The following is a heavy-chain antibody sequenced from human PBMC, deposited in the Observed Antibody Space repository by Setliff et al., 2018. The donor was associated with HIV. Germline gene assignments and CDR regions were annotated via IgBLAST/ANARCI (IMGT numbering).Heavy chain of an antibody. D-gene: IGHD5-12*01. J-gene: IGHJ4*02. V-gene: IGHV4-30-4*08. CDR1: GDSISSGDYY. Sequence: TLSLTCTVSGDSISSGDYYWSWIRQPPGKGLEWIGNIYYSGSTYCNPSLKSRVTISVDTSKNRFSLRLTSVTAADTAVYYSARTKADGYNGVFDSWGQGTRVTVSS. CDR3: ARTKADGYNGVFDS. CDR2: IYYSGST.